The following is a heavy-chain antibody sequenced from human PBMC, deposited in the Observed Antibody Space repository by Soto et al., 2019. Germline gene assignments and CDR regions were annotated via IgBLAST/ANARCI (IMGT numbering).Heavy chain of an antibody. Sequence: QVQLVESGGGVVQPGRSLRLSCAASGFTISGHGMHWVRQAPGKGLEWLAVISYDGSDKFYGDSVKGRFTISRDNSKNTLYLQVNSLREEDTAVYYCESWGGIASPASDGSLAPYDYWGQGTLVTVSS. CDR2: ISYDGSDK. D-gene: IGHD6-13*01. V-gene: IGHV3-30*03. CDR1: GFTISGHG. CDR3: ESWGGIASPASDGSLAPYDY. J-gene: IGHJ4*02.